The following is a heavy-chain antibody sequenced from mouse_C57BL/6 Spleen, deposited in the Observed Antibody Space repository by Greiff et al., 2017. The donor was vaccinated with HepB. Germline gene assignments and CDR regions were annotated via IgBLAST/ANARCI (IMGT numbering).Heavy chain of an antibody. V-gene: IGHV3-6*01. CDR1: GYSITSGYY. D-gene: IGHD4-1*01. CDR3: ARDGELGRRYFDY. CDR2: ISYDGSN. J-gene: IGHJ2*01. Sequence: EVKLMESGPGLVKPSQSLSLTCSVTGYSITSGYYWNWIRQFPGNKLEWMGYISYDGSNNYNPSLKNRISITRDTSKNQFFLKLNSVTTEDTATYYCARDGELGRRYFDYWGQGTTLTVSS.